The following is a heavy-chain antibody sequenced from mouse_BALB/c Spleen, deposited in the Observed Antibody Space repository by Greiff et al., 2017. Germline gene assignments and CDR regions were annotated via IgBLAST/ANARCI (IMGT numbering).Heavy chain of an antibody. J-gene: IGHJ4*01. V-gene: IGHV5-12-1*01. CDR3: ARRLHYYAMDY. CDR1: GFAFSSYD. D-gene: IGHD2-13*01. CDR2: ISSGGGST. Sequence: EVNVVESGGGLVKPGGSLKLSCAASGFAFSSYDMSWVRQTPEKRLEWVAYISSGGGSTYYPDTVKGRFTISRDNAKNTLYLQMSSLKSEDTAMYYCARRLHYYAMDYWGQGTSVTVSS.